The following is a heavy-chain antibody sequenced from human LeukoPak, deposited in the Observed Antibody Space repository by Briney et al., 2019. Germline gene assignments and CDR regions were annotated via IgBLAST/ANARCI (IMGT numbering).Heavy chain of an antibody. Sequence: SETLSLTCTVSGGSISGSSYYWGWIRQPPGKGLECIGSVHYSGSTSYHPSLESRVTIPVDTSKDQFSLKLTSVTAADTAVYYCARCDSTVALDYWGQGTLVTVSS. CDR2: VHYSGST. V-gene: IGHV4-39*01. D-gene: IGHD6-19*01. J-gene: IGHJ4*02. CDR3: ARCDSTVALDY. CDR1: GGSISGSSYY.